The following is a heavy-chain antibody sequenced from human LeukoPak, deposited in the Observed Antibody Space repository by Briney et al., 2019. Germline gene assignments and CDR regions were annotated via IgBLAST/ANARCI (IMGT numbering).Heavy chain of an antibody. CDR3: ARYDYGDYTLDY. V-gene: IGHV4-39*07. CDR1: GGSISSSSYY. CDR2: IYHSGST. D-gene: IGHD4-17*01. Sequence: SETLSLTCTVSGGSISSSSYYWGWIRQPPGKGLEWIGSIYHSGSTYYNPSLKSRVTISVDTSKNQFSLKLSSVTAADTAVYYCARYDYGDYTLDYWGQGTLVTVSS. J-gene: IGHJ4*02.